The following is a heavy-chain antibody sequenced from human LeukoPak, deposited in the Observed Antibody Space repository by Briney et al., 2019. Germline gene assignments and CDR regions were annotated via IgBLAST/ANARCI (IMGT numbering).Heavy chain of an antibody. CDR2: ISWNSGSI. CDR1: GFIFDDYA. CDR3: AKDKWEQHGGFDY. J-gene: IGHJ4*02. D-gene: IGHD1-26*01. V-gene: IGHV3-9*01. Sequence: PGGSLRLSCAASGFIFDDYAMHWVRQAPGKGLEWVSGISWNSGSIGYADSVKGRFTISRDNAKNSLYLQMNSLRAEDTALYYCAKDKWEQHGGFDYWGQGTLVTVSS.